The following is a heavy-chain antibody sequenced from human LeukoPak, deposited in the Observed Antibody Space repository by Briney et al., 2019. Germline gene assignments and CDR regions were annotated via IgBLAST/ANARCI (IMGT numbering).Heavy chain of an antibody. CDR1: GFTFSRYG. J-gene: IGHJ4*02. CDR3: AKDESFGEYAD. Sequence: GGSLRLSSAASGFTFSRYGMNWVRQAPGKGLEWVSGIGPSGDRTYYADSVKGRFTISRDNAKNTMHLQMNNMRAEDTGVYYCAKDESFGEYADWGQGTLVTVSS. D-gene: IGHD3-10*01. V-gene: IGHV3-23*01. CDR2: IGPSGDRT.